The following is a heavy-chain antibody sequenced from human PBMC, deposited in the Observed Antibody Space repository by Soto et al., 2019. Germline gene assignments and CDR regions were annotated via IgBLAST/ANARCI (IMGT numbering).Heavy chain of an antibody. D-gene: IGHD3-16*01. CDR2: ISATGGGT. J-gene: IGHJ4*02. CDR3: AKDRRAGGNSAFYFDF. V-gene: IGHV3-23*01. Sequence: PGGSPRHSCAASGFKFSNYAMSWVRQAPGKGLEWVSLISATGGGTYYADSVKGRFTISRDNSHNTLYLQVHSLTAEDTAVYYCAKDRRAGGNSAFYFDFWGQGAQVTVSS. CDR1: GFKFSNYA.